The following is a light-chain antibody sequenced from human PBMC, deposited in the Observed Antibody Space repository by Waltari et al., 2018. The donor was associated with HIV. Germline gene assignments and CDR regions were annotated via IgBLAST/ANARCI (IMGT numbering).Light chain of an antibody. CDR2: YVN. CDR1: SSDVGAYDY. V-gene: IGLV2-14*03. J-gene: IGLJ2*01. CDR3: GSYTTTSTLGV. Sequence: QSALTQPASVSGSPGQSIPISCIGSSSDVGAYDYVSWYQHHPGKAPKLLIYYVNPRPAGISARFSGSKLGNTASLTISGLQADDEADYYCGSYTTTSTLGVFGGGTKLTVL.